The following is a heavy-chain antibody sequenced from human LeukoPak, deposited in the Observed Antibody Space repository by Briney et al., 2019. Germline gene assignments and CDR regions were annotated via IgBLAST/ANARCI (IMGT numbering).Heavy chain of an antibody. CDR1: GFTFSSYS. D-gene: IGHD3-10*01. CDR3: AKVSDPQMYGSGSYSPFDY. CDR2: ISSSSSTI. V-gene: IGHV3-48*01. Sequence: GGSLRLSCAASGFTFSSYSMNWVRQAPGKGLEWVSYISSSSSTIYYADSVKGRFTISRDNSKNTLYLQMNSLRAEDTAVYYCAKVSDPQMYGSGSYSPFDYWGQGTLVTVSS. J-gene: IGHJ4*02.